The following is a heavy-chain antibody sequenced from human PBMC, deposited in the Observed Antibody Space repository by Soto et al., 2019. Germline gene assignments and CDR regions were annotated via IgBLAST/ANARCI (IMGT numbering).Heavy chain of an antibody. J-gene: IGHJ6*02. CDR2: IVVGSGNT. CDR3: AAPRTPRLDYYYDMDV. Sequence: QMQLVQSGPEVKKPGTSVKVSCKASGFTFTSSAVQWVRQARGQRLEWIGWIVVGSGNTNYAQQFQERVTITRDMPTSTAYIALSSLRSEDTAVYYCAAPRTPRLDYYYDMDVWGQGTTVTVSS. V-gene: IGHV1-58*01. CDR1: GFTFTSSA. D-gene: IGHD2-15*01.